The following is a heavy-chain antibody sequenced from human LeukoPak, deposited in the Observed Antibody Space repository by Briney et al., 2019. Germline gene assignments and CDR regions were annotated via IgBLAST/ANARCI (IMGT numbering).Heavy chain of an antibody. CDR3: ATDYKRPPYYYYYGMDA. CDR1: GYTLTELS. D-gene: IGHD3-10*01. J-gene: IGHJ6*02. V-gene: IGHV1-24*01. Sequence: ASVKVSSKVSGYTLTELSMHWVRQAPGKGLEWMGGFDPEDGETIYAQKFQGRVTMTEDTSTDTAYMELSSLRSEDTAVYYCATDYKRPPYYYYYGMDAWGQGTTVTVSS. CDR2: FDPEDGET.